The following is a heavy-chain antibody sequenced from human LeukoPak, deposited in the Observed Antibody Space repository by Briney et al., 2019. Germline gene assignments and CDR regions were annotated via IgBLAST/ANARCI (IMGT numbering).Heavy chain of an antibody. V-gene: IGHV1-69*04. CDR1: GYTFTSYG. Sequence: SVKVSCKASGYTFTSYGISWVRQAPGQGLEWMGRIIPILGIANYAQKFQGRVTITADKSTSTAYMELSSLRSEDTAVYYCARVEGATGYWGQGTLVTVSS. CDR3: ARVEGATGY. J-gene: IGHJ4*02. CDR2: IIPILGIA. D-gene: IGHD1-26*01.